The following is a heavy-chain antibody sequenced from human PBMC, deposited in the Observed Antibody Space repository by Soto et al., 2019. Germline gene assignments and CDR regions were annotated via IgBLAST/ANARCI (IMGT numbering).Heavy chain of an antibody. CDR1: GFTLSNYD. Sequence: LRLSCAASGFTLSNYDIHWVRQAPGKGLEWVSTIGSAGDTYYPGSVKGRFTISRENAKNSLYLQMNSLRAGDTAVYYCARAGGHYDTTVYYDFWGQGTLVTVSS. V-gene: IGHV3-13*01. D-gene: IGHD3-22*01. CDR2: IGSAGDT. J-gene: IGHJ4*02. CDR3: ARAGGHYDTTVYYDF.